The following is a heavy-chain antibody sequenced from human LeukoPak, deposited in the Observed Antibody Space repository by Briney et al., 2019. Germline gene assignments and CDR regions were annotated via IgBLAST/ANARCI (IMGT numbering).Heavy chain of an antibody. V-gene: IGHV4-38-2*02. CDR1: GYSISRGYY. Sequence: PSETLSLTCTVSGYSISRGYYWGWIRQPPGKGLGWIGSIYHSGSTYYNPSLKSRVGISVDTSKNQFSLKLSSVTAADTAVYYCARGRRWELLAVQDAFDIWGQGTMVTVSS. D-gene: IGHD1-26*01. CDR3: ARGRRWELLAVQDAFDI. CDR2: IYHSGST. J-gene: IGHJ3*02.